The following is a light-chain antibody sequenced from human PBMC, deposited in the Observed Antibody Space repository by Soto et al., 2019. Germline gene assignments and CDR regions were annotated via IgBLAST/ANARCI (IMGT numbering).Light chain of an antibody. V-gene: IGLV1-44*01. CDR3: AAWDDSLNGVV. CDR1: SSNIGSYT. Sequence: QSVLTQPPSASGTPGQRVTISCSGSSSNIGSYTVNWYQQLPGTAPKLLIYSNNQRPSGVPDRFSGSKSGTSVSLAISGLQSEDEADHYCAAWDDSLNGVVFGGGTKLTVL. CDR2: SNN. J-gene: IGLJ2*01.